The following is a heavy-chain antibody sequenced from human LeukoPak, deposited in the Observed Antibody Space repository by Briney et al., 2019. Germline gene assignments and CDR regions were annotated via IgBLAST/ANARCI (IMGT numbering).Heavy chain of an antibody. Sequence: GASVRDSSNASGYTFTNYNVRWVRQAPGQGLEWMGLINPTGTGTNYAKKFRGRVTLTRDTSTTTVYMELSSLRSEDTAVYYCEREKSGGYFDYCEQGTPVTVSS. J-gene: IGHJ4*02. D-gene: IGHD2-15*01. CDR1: GYTFTNYN. V-gene: IGHV1-46*01. CDR2: INPTGTGT. CDR3: EREKSGGYFDY.